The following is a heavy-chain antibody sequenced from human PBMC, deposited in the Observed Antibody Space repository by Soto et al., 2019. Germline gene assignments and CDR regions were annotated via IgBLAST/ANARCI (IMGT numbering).Heavy chain of an antibody. Sequence: SETLSLTCTVSGYSISSGYHWAWIRQPPGKGLEWLGSVHYSGNTYYNPSLKSRLTISVDKSKNQFSLNPSSVTAADTAVYYCARQDRVVAEGRWFDPWGQGTLVTVSS. CDR3: ARQDRVVAEGRWFDP. J-gene: IGHJ5*02. CDR1: GYSISSGYH. D-gene: IGHD2-15*01. V-gene: IGHV4-38-2*02. CDR2: VHYSGNT.